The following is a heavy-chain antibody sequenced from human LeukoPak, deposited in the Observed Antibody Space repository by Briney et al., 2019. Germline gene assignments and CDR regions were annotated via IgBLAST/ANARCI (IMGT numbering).Heavy chain of an antibody. Sequence: GGSLRLSCAASGLTFSGYDMHWVRQAPGKGLEWVSSISSSSSYIYYADSVKGRFTISRDNAKNSLYLQMNSLRAEDTAVYYCARDGDTMVRGGDYYYYGMDVWGQGTTVTVSS. CDR2: ISSSSSYI. D-gene: IGHD3-10*01. V-gene: IGHV3-21*01. CDR3: ARDGDTMVRGGDYYYYGMDV. CDR1: GLTFSGYD. J-gene: IGHJ6*02.